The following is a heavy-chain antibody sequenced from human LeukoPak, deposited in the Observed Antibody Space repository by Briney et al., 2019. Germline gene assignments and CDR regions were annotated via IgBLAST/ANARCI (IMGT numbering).Heavy chain of an antibody. V-gene: IGHV3-23*01. J-gene: IGHJ5*02. CDR3: ARNKYSSGWRYNWIDP. CDR1: GFTFSSYA. D-gene: IGHD6-19*01. CDR2: ISGSGGST. Sequence: PGGSLRLSCAASGFTFSSYAMSWVRQAPGKGLEWVSAISGSGGSTYYADSVKGRFTISRDNSKNTLYLQMNSLRAEDTAVYYCARNKYSSGWRYNWIDPWGQGTLVTVSS.